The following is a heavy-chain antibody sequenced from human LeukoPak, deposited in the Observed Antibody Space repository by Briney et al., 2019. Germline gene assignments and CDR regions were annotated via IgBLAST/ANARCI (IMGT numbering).Heavy chain of an antibody. CDR2: IYPGDSDA. CDR1: GYSFTSYW. Sequence: HGESLKISCKGSGYSFTSYWIGWVRQMPGKGLEWMGIIYPGDSDARYSPSFQGQVTISADKSISTAYLQWSSLKASDTAMYYCARTYYYESSGSPRGCYCDYWGQGTLVTVSS. J-gene: IGHJ4*02. CDR3: ARTYYYESSGSPRGCYCDY. D-gene: IGHD3-22*01. V-gene: IGHV5-51*01.